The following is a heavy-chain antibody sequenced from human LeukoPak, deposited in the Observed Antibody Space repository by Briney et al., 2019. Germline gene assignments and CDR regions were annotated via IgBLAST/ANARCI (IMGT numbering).Heavy chain of an antibody. D-gene: IGHD3-16*02. J-gene: IGHJ4*02. CDR2: LYSGGFT. V-gene: IGHV3-66*01. CDR1: TLNVSNNY. CDR3: ARDGPGVWGSYRSHFDY. Sequence: GGSLRLSCTDSTLNVSNNYMSWVRQAPGKGLEWIAVLYSGGFTYYADSVKGRFVISRDNSKNTLFLQMNSLRVEDTALYYCARDGPGVWGSYRSHFDYWGQGTLVTVSS.